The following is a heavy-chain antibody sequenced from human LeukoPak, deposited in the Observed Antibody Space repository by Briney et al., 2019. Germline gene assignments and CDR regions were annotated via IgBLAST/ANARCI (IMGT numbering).Heavy chain of an antibody. CDR1: GFTFSSYD. V-gene: IGHV3-13*01. CDR3: AKAYDFWSPNWFDP. J-gene: IGHJ5*02. CDR2: IGTAGDT. Sequence: PGGSLRLSCAASGFTFSSYDMHWVRQATGKGLEWVSAIGTAGDTYYPGSVKGRFTISRDNSKNTLYLQMNSLRAEDTAVYYCAKAYDFWSPNWFDPWGQGTLVTVSS. D-gene: IGHD3-3*01.